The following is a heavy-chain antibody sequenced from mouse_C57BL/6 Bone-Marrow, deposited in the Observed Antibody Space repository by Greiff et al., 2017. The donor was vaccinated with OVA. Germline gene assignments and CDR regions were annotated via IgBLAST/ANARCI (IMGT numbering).Heavy chain of an antibody. CDR3: ARQTAY. V-gene: IGHV5-12*01. J-gene: IGHJ3*01. Sequence: DVHLVESGGGLVKPGGSLKLSCAASGFTFSSYAMSWVRQTPEKRLEWVAYISNGGGSTYYPDTVKGRFTISRDNAKNTLYLQMSRLKSEDTAMYYCARQTAYWGQGTLVTVSA. CDR2: ISNGGGST. CDR1: GFTFSSYA.